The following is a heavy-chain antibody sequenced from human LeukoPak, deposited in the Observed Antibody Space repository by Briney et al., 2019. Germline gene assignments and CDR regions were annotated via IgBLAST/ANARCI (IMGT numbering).Heavy chain of an antibody. CDR1: GFTFTSYS. CDR3: ARKAQYNGHYPLDY. Sequence: GGSLRLSCAPSGFTFTSYSMSWVRQAPGKGLEWVSGTSDRGDYTYYADSVKGRFTISRDSSKNTLFLQMNSLRAEDTALYFCARKAQYNGHYPLDYWGQGTLVTVSS. D-gene: IGHD1-7*01. CDR2: TSDRGDYT. J-gene: IGHJ4*02. V-gene: IGHV3-23*01.